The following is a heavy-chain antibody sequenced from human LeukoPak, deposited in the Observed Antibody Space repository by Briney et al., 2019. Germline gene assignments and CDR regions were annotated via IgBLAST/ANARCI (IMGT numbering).Heavy chain of an antibody. CDR1: GFTFSSSW. CDR3: ARERNEWRDGYNLDYYYYMDV. D-gene: IGHD5-24*01. V-gene: IGHV3-21*01. J-gene: IGHJ6*03. Sequence: GGSLRLSCAASGFTFSSSWMTWVRQAPGKGLEWVSSISSSSSYIYYADSVKGRFTISRDNAKNSLYLQMNSLRAEDTAVYYCARERNEWRDGYNLDYYYYMDVWGKGTTVTVSS. CDR2: ISSSSSYI.